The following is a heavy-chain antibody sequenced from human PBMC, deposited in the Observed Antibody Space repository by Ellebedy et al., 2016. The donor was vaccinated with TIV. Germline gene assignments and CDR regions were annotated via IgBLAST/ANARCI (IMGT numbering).Heavy chain of an antibody. V-gene: IGHV3-7*03. D-gene: IGHD3-22*01. CDR2: IKEDGSAM. CDR1: GFGFSNSW. CDR3: ARGYRPPSSGFDF. Sequence: GESLKISCATFGFGFSNSWMSWVRQTPGKRPEWVTNIKEDGSAMYYVDSVKGRFTISRDNAKRSLYLQMNSLRVEDTAVYYCARGYRPPSSGFDFWGRGTLVTVSS. J-gene: IGHJ4*02.